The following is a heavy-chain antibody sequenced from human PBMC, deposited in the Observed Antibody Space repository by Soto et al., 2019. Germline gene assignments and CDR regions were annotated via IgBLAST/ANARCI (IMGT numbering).Heavy chain of an antibody. J-gene: IGHJ4*02. V-gene: IGHV1-2*02. CDR3: ARREQWLENFDF. D-gene: IGHD6-19*01. CDR2: INPNSGDS. Sequence: VASVKVSCKTSGYTFTGYYIHWIRQAPGQGLEWMGWINPNSGDSDYSQEFQGRVTMTSDTSITTAYMQLTRLRSDDTAVYYCARREQWLENFDFWGQGTLVTVSS. CDR1: GYTFTGYY.